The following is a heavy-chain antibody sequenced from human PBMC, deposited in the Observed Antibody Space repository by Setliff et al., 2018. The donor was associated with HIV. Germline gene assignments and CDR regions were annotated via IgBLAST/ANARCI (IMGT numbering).Heavy chain of an antibody. D-gene: IGHD2-2*01. V-gene: IGHV4-39*07. CDR1: GGSISSSSYY. Sequence: PSEPLSLTCTVSGGSISSSSYYWGWIRQPPGKGLEWIGSIYYSGSTYYNPSLKSRVTISVDTSKNQFSLKLSSVTAADTAVYYCARETRSSFAMDDASDIWGQGTMVTVS. J-gene: IGHJ3*02. CDR2: IYYSGST. CDR3: ARETRSSFAMDDASDI.